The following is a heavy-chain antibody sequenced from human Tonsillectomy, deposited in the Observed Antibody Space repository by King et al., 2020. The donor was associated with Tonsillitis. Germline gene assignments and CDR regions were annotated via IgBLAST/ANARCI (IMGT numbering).Heavy chain of an antibody. J-gene: IGHJ4*02. CDR3: SSMYDFWGGL. D-gene: IGHD3-3*01. CDR2: IKSKTDGGTT. Sequence: VQLVESGGGLVKPGGSLRLSCAASEFTFSDAWMSWVRQAPGKGMECVGRIKSKTDGGTTDYAAPVKGRFTISSDDSKNTRYLQMNSLKTEDTAGYYCSSMYDFWGGLGGRGTLVTVSS. V-gene: IGHV3-15*01. CDR1: EFTFSDAW.